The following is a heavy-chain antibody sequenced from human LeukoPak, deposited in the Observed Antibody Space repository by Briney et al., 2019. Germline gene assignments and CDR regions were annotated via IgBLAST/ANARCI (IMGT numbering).Heavy chain of an antibody. D-gene: IGHD3-10*01. Sequence: SVKVSCKASGGAFSSYAISWVRQAPGQVLEWMGRIIPILGIANYAQKFQGRVTITADKSTSTAYMELSSLRSEDTAVYYCAGGTYYGSGVFDPWGQGTLVTVSS. CDR2: IIPILGIA. CDR3: AGGTYYGSGVFDP. CDR1: GGAFSSYA. V-gene: IGHV1-69*04. J-gene: IGHJ5*02.